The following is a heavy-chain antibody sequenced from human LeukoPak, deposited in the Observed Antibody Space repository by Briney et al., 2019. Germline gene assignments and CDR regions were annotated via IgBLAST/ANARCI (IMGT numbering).Heavy chain of an antibody. D-gene: IGHD2-15*01. CDR2: IFYTGATT. J-gene: IGHJ6*02. V-gene: IGHV4-59*08. CDR3: ARHDPVGYYLRGMDV. CDR1: GGSISGYY. Sequence: SETLSLTCAVSGGSISGYYWSWNRQPPGKGLEWIGYIFYTGATTIYSPSLKSRVTMSVDTSKNQVTLNLRSVTAADTAAYLCARHDPVGYYLRGMDVWGQGTTVTVSS.